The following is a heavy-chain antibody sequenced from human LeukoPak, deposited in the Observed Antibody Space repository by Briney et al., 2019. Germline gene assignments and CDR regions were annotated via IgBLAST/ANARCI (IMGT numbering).Heavy chain of an antibody. CDR3: ARDRARGYSGYVSFYYYGMDV. CDR2: TYYRSKWYN. Sequence: QTISLTCAISRDSVSSNSAAWDWIRQSPSRDLEWLGRTYYRSKWYNDYAVSVKSRITINPDTSKNQFSLQLNSVTPEDTAVYYCARDRARGYSGYVSFYYYGMDVWGKGTTVTVSS. D-gene: IGHD5-12*01. J-gene: IGHJ6*04. V-gene: IGHV6-1*01. CDR1: RDSVSSNSAA.